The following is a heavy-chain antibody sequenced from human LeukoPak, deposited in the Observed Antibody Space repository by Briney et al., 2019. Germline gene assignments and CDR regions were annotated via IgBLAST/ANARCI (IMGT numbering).Heavy chain of an antibody. Sequence: PSETPSLTCGVHGGSFSGYYYNWIRQSPGKGLEWIAEINHTGSTNYNPSLRSRVTISIDTSKNQFSLKLNSVTAADTAVYYCARGGYNINWMKDATDYWGQGTLVTVSS. J-gene: IGHJ4*02. CDR2: INHTGST. D-gene: IGHD1-14*01. V-gene: IGHV4-34*01. CDR3: ARGGYNINWMKDATDY. CDR1: GGSFSGYY.